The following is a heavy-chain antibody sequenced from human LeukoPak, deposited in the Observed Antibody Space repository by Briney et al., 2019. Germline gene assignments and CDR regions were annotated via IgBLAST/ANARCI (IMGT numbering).Heavy chain of an antibody. CDR3: ARGDGGYQLLLNYYYMDV. V-gene: IGHV4-59*01. CDR1: GGSISSYY. D-gene: IGHD2-2*01. J-gene: IGHJ6*03. CDR2: IYYSGST. Sequence: SETLSLTCAVSGGSISSYYWSWIRQPPGKGLEWIGCIYYSGSTNYNPSLKSRVTISIDTSKNQFSLKLSSVTAADTAVYYCARGDGGYQLLLNYYYMDVWGKGTTVTVSS.